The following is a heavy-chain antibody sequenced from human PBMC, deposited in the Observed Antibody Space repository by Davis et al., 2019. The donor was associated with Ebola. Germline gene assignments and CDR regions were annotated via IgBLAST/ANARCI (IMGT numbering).Heavy chain of an antibody. Sequence: GGSLRLSCAASGFTFGDYAMHWVRQAPGKGLEWVSLISWDGLSTAYADSVRDRFSISRDNSRNSLYLQMNGLRAEDTALYYCAAYGSTFRNYWGQGTLVTVSS. V-gene: IGHV3-43D*03. CDR1: GFTFGDYA. D-gene: IGHD2-2*01. J-gene: IGHJ4*02. CDR2: ISWDGLST. CDR3: AAYGSTFRNY.